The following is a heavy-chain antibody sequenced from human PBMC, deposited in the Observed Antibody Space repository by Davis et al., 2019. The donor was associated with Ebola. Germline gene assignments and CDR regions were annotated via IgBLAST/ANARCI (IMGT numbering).Heavy chain of an antibody. V-gene: IGHV3-23*01. Sequence: GESLKISCAASGFTFSNYAMSWVRPAPGKGLEWVSAVSASGGSTHNADSVRGRFTISRDNSKNTLYLQMNSLRAEDTAVYYCTRDRSAAGWGQGTLVTVSS. D-gene: IGHD6-13*01. CDR1: GFTFSNYA. CDR2: VSASGGST. J-gene: IGHJ4*02. CDR3: TRDRSAAG.